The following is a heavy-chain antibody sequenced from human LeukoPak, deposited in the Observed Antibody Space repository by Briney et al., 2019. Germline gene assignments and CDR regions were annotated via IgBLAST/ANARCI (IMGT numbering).Heavy chain of an antibody. CDR1: GYTFTGYY. V-gene: IGHV1-2*02. J-gene: IGHJ3*02. Sequence: ASVKVSCKASGYTFTGYYMHWVRQAPGQGLEWMGWINPNSGGTNYAQKFQGRVTMTRDTSISTAYMELSRLRSDDTAVYYCAKDPEKGGYNFAFDIWGQGTMVTVSS. CDR3: AKDPEKGGYNFAFDI. CDR2: INPNSGGT. D-gene: IGHD5-24*01.